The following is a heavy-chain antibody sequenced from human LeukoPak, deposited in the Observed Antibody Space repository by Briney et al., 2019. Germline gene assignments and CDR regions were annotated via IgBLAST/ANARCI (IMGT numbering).Heavy chain of an antibody. V-gene: IGHV1-18*01. CDR3: ARSMVRGVMIHEFDY. D-gene: IGHD3-10*01. CDR1: GYTFTSYG. CDR2: ISAYNGNT. Sequence: ASVKVSCKASGYTFTSYGISWVRQAPGQGLEWMGWISAYNGNTNYAQKLQGRVTMTPDTSTSTAYMELRSLGSDDTAVYYCARSMVRGVMIHEFDYWGQGTLVTVSS. J-gene: IGHJ4*02.